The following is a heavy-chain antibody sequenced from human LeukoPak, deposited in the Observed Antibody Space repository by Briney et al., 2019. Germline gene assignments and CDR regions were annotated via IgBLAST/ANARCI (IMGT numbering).Heavy chain of an antibody. J-gene: IGHJ4*02. CDR2: ISAYNGNT. D-gene: IGHD3-10*01. CDR1: GYTFTSYG. CDR3: ARDRSYYYGSGNHY. Sequence: ASVKVSCKASGYTFTSYGISWVRQAPGQGLEWMGWISAYNGNTNYAQKLQGRVTMTTDTSTSTAYMELRSLRSDDTAVYYCARDRSYYYGSGNHYWGQGTLVTVSS. V-gene: IGHV1-18*01.